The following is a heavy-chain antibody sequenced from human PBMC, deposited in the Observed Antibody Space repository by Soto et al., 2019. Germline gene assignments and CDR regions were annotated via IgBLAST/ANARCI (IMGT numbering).Heavy chain of an antibody. D-gene: IGHD6-13*01. CDR2: IIPIFGTA. J-gene: IGHJ5*02. V-gene: IGHV1-69*01. CDR3: AREVRVRAAAGTGWFDP. CDR1: GGTFSSYA. Sequence: QVQLVQSGAEVKKPGSSVKVSCKASGGTFSSYAISWVRQAPGQGLEWMGGIIPIFGTANYAQKFQGRVTITAYESTRTAYMELSSLRSEDTAVYYCAREVRVRAAAGTGWFDPWGQGTLVTVSS.